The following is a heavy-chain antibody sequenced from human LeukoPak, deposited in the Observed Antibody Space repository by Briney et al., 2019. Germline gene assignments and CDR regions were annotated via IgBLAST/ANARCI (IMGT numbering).Heavy chain of an antibody. J-gene: IGHJ4*02. CDR3: ARDDYGDYVTLFDY. CDR2: IIPIFGTA. CDR1: GGTFSSYA. Sequence: SVKVSCKASGGTFSSYAISWVRQAPGHGLERMGGIIPIFGTANYAQKFQGRVTITADESTSTAYMELSSLRSEDTAVYYCARDDYGDYVTLFDYWGQGTLVTVSS. D-gene: IGHD4-17*01. V-gene: IGHV1-69*13.